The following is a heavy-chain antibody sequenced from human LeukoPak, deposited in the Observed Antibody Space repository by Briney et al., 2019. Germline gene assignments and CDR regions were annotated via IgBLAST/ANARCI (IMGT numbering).Heavy chain of an antibody. CDR3: ARLPGGY. CDR1: GVSLSSTSSY. D-gene: IGHD1-26*01. Sequence: SETLSLTCTVSGVSLSSTSSYWGWIRQPPGKGLEWIGYIHYGGNTNYNPSLKSRITTSFDTSKNQFSLNLISATAADTAVYYCARLPGGYWGQGTLVTVSS. CDR2: IHYGGNT. J-gene: IGHJ4*02. V-gene: IGHV4-39*01.